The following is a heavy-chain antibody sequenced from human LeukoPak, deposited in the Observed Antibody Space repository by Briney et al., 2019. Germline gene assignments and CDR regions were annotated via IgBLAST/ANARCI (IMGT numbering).Heavy chain of an antibody. CDR1: GFTFSSYE. V-gene: IGHV3-48*03. CDR3: ARADYGSGSRSDY. CDR2: ISSSGSTI. J-gene: IGHJ4*02. D-gene: IGHD3-10*01. Sequence: SGGSLRLSCAASGFTFSSYEMNWVRQAPGKGLEWVSYISSSGSTIYYADSVKGRFTISRDNAKNSLYLQMNSLRAEDTAVYYCARADYGSGSRSDYWGQGTPVTVSS.